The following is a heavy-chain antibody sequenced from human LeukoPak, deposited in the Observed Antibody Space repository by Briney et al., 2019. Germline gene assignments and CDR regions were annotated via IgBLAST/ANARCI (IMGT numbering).Heavy chain of an antibody. J-gene: IGHJ6*02. CDR3: ASVPHITMVRGVTNRYYYYHGMDV. Sequence: KPSETLSLTCTVSGGSISSYYWSWIRQPPGKGLEWIGYIYYSGSTNYNPSLKSRVTISVDTSKNQFSLKLSSVTAADTAVYYCASVPHITMVRGVTNRYYYYHGMDVWGQGTTVTVSS. CDR2: IYYSGST. CDR1: GGSISSYY. D-gene: IGHD3-10*01. V-gene: IGHV4-59*08.